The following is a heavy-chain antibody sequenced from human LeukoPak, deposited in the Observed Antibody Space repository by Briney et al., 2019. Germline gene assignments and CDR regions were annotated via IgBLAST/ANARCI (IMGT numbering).Heavy chain of an antibody. D-gene: IGHD1-26*01. J-gene: IGHJ4*02. CDR2: ISGSGGST. CDR1: GFTFSSYA. Sequence: GGSLRLSCAASGFTFSSYAMSWVRQAPGKGLEWVSAISGSGGSTYYADSVKGRFTISRDSSKNTLYLQMNSLRAEDTAVYYCAKDRDYSGNYGYFDYWGQGTLVTVSS. CDR3: AKDRDYSGNYGYFDY. V-gene: IGHV3-23*01.